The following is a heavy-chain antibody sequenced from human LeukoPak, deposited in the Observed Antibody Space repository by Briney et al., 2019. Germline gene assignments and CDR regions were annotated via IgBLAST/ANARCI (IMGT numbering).Heavy chain of an antibody. J-gene: IGHJ4*02. CDR2: TSSSTYI. V-gene: IGHV3-69-1*02. CDR3: ARGLCGGDCYDY. D-gene: IGHD2-21*01. Sequence: PGGSLRLSCAASGFTFSDYHINWVRQAPGKGLEWVPSTSSSTYIYYADSVKGRFTISRDNAKNSLYLQMNSLRAEDTAVYYCARGLCGGDCYDYWGQGTLVTVSS. CDR1: GFTFSDYH.